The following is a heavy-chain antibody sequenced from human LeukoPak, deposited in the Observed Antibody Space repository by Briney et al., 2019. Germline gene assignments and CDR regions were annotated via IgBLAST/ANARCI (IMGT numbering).Heavy chain of an antibody. V-gene: IGHV5-51*01. CDR3: ARGKIGYSYGSYY. Sequence: GESLQISCKGSGSNFTTYWIGWVRQLPGKGLEWMGIIYPGDSDTRYSPSFQGQVTISADKSISTPYLQWSSLKASDTAMYYCARGKIGYSYGSYYWGQGTLVTVSS. CDR2: IYPGDSDT. J-gene: IGHJ4*02. CDR1: GSNFTTYW. D-gene: IGHD5-18*01.